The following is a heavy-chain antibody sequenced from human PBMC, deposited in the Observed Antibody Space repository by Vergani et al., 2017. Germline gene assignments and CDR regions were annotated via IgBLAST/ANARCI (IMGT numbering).Heavy chain of an antibody. CDR3: ARAGRNGGGGYYGWFDP. CDR1: GYTFTSYD. D-gene: IGHD1-26*01. V-gene: IGHV1-8*01. Sequence: QVQLVQSGAEVKQPGASVKVSCKASGYTFTSYDINWVRQATGQGLEWMGWMNPNNGNTGYAQKCQGRVTMTRNTSISTAYMELSILRSEDTAVFYCARAGRNGGGGYYGWFDPWGQGTLVTVSS. J-gene: IGHJ5*02. CDR2: MNPNNGNT.